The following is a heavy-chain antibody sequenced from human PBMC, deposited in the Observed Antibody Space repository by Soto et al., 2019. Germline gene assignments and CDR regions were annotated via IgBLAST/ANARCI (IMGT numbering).Heavy chain of an antibody. CDR3: ARGLTEDFWSGYYSHEYYFDY. D-gene: IGHD3-3*01. J-gene: IGHJ4*02. CDR1: GFTVSSNY. V-gene: IGHV3-53*01. CDR2: IYSGGST. Sequence: PGGSLRLSCAASGFTVSSNYMSWVRQAPGKGLEWVSVIYSGGSTYYADSVKGRFTISRDNSKNTLYLQMNSLRAEDTAVYCCARGLTEDFWSGYYSHEYYFDYWGQGTLVPVSS.